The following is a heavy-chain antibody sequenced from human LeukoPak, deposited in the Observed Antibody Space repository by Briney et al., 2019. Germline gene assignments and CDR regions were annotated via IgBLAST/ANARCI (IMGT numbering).Heavy chain of an antibody. V-gene: IGHV4-39*01. Sequence: PSETLSLTCAVSGGSISSSIYYWGWIRQPPGKGLEWIGSIYYSGSTYCNPSLKSRVTISVDTSKNQFSLKLSSVTAADTAVYYCARSVRQVVSTFDYWGQGTLVTVSS. CDR3: ARSVRQVVSTFDY. CDR2: IYYSGST. CDR1: GGSISSSIYY. D-gene: IGHD3-22*01. J-gene: IGHJ4*02.